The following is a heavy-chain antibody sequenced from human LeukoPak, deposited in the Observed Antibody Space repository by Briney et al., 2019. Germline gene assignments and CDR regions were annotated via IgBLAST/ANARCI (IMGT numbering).Heavy chain of an antibody. CDR2: ISSSSRTI. V-gene: IGHV3-48*01. D-gene: IGHD3-16*01. J-gene: IGHJ4*02. CDR3: GKISDYTEF. CDR1: GFTFSNHN. Sequence: PGGSLRLSSSASGFTFSNHNMNWVRQAPGKGLEWISDISSSSRTIYYANSVKGRFTISRDNSRNTLYLQMNSLRAEDTAIYYCGKISDYTEFWGQGTLVTVSS.